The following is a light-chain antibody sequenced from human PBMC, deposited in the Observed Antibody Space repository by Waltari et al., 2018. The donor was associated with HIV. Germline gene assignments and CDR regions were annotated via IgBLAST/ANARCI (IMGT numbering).Light chain of an antibody. J-gene: IGLJ2*01. V-gene: IGLV2-23*02. Sequence: QPALTQPAAMSGSPGQSITSSCTGNGSDVTAYNLASRYQQHPDKAPKLVMYGVTQRPSGVSDRFSGSKSGNTAYLTISGLQADDEADYFCSSFATTATPVLFGGGTKLTVL. CDR3: SSFATTATPVL. CDR2: GVT. CDR1: GSDVTAYNL.